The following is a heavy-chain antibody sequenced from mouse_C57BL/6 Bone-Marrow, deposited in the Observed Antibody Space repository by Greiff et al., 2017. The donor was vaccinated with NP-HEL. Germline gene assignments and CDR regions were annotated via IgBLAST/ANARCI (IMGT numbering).Heavy chain of an antibody. CDR2: ISSGGSYT. J-gene: IGHJ1*03. CDR1: GFTFSSYG. CDR3: ARRMAPYFDV. V-gene: IGHV5-6*01. D-gene: IGHD2-3*01. Sequence: DVQLVESGGDLVKPGGSLKLSCAASGFTFSSYGMSWVRQTPDKRLEWVATISSGGSYTYYPDSVKGRFTISRDNAKNTLYLQMSSLKSEDTAMYYCARRMAPYFDVWGTGTTVTVSS.